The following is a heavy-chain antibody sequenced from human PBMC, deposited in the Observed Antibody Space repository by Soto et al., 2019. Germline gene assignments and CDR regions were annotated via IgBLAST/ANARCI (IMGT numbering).Heavy chain of an antibody. J-gene: IGHJ4*02. Sequence: PSETLSLTCTVSGGSISSYYWSWIRQPPGKGLEWTGYIYYSGSTNYNPSLKSRVTISVDTSKNQFSLKLSSVTAADTAVYYCARNYGDYFDYWGQGTLVTVSS. CDR3: ARNYGDYFDY. CDR2: IYYSGST. CDR1: GGSISSYY. V-gene: IGHV4-59*01. D-gene: IGHD4-17*01.